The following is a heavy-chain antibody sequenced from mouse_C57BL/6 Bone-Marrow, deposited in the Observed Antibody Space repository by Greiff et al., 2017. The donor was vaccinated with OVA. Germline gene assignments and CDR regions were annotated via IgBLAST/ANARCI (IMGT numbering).Heavy chain of an antibody. CDR2: IYPGDGDT. CDR3: ASIRYYGSSYGGFAY. D-gene: IGHD1-1*01. Sequence: VKLMESGAELVKPGASVKISCKASGYAFSSYWMNWVKQRPGKGLEWIGQIYPGDGDTNYNGKFKGKATLTADKSSSTAYMQLSSLTSEDSAVYFCASIRYYGSSYGGFAYWGQGTLVTVSA. J-gene: IGHJ3*01. CDR1: GYAFSSYW. V-gene: IGHV1-80*01.